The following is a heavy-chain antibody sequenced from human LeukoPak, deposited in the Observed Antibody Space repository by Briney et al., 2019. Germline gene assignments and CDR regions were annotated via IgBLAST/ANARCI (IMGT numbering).Heavy chain of an antibody. J-gene: IGHJ4*02. Sequence: GASVKVSCKASGYTFTSYGINWVRQATGQGLEWMGWMNPNSGNTGYAQKFQGRVTMTRDTSISTAYMELSRLRSDDTAVYYCARGDYAVGLEYWGQGTLVTVSS. CDR3: ARGDYAVGLEY. CDR1: GYTFTSYG. CDR2: MNPNSGNT. D-gene: IGHD4-17*01. V-gene: IGHV1-8*02.